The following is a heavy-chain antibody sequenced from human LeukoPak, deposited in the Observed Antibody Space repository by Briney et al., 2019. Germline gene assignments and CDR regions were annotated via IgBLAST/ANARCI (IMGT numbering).Heavy chain of an antibody. CDR2: ISSSSSYI. CDR3: ARGAPGRWLQLWYFDY. CDR1: GFTFSSYS. D-gene: IGHD5-24*01. V-gene: IGHV3-21*01. J-gene: IGHJ4*02. Sequence: PGGSLRLSCAASGFTFSSYSMNWVRQAPGKGLEWVSSISSSSSYIYYADSVKGRFTISRDNAKNSLYLQMNSLRAEDTAVYYCARGAPGRWLQLWYFDYWGQGTLVTVSS.